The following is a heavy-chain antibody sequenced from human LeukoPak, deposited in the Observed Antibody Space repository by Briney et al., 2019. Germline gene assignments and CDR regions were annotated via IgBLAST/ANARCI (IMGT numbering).Heavy chain of an antibody. CDR2: NNGDGSTT. D-gene: IGHD2-15*01. V-gene: IGHV3-74*01. J-gene: IGHJ5*02. CDR3: ARDPRNVGLAP. CDR1: GFSLSGYW. Sequence: PGGSLRLSCVASGFSLSGYWMYWVRQAPGKGLMYISRNNGDGSTTNYADVVKGRFTMSRDNVMNTLYLQMNSLRVEDTAVYYCARDPRNVGLAPWGQGTLVTVSS.